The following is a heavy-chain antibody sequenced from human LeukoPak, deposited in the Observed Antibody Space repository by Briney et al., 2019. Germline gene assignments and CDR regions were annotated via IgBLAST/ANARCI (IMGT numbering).Heavy chain of an antibody. Sequence: PGGSLRLSCAASGFTFSSYAMSWVRQAPGKGREGVSAISGSGGSTFYADSVKGRFTISRDNAKNSLYLQMNSLRAEDTAVYYCAELGITMIGGVWGKGTTVTISS. J-gene: IGHJ6*04. D-gene: IGHD3-10*02. CDR3: AELGITMIGGV. CDR1: GFTFSSYA. V-gene: IGHV3-23*01. CDR2: ISGSGGST.